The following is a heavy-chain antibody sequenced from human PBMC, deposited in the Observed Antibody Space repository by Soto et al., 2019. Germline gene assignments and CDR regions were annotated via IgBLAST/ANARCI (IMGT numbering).Heavy chain of an antibody. Sequence: SETLSLTWAVSGGSITISSCWAWIRQPPGKGLEWIGYIYYSGSTNYNPSLKSRVTISVDTSKNQFSLKLSSVTAADTAVYYCARYPGAVAGLDYWGQGTLVTVSS. CDR2: IYYSGST. V-gene: IGHV4-61*05. D-gene: IGHD6-19*01. J-gene: IGHJ4*02. CDR1: GGSITISSC. CDR3: ARYPGAVAGLDY.